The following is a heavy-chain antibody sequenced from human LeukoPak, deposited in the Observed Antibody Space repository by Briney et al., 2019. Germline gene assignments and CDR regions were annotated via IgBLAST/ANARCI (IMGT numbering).Heavy chain of an antibody. V-gene: IGHV3-23*01. Sequence: GGSLRLSCVASGFTFNNYAMSWVRQAPGRGLEWASSTAGSGISKDYADSVKGRFTISRDNSKNTVYLRMNSLRAEDTAVYYCANEIRPNDYWGQGTLVTVSS. CDR1: GFTFNNYA. CDR2: TAGSGISK. D-gene: IGHD4-17*01. J-gene: IGHJ4*02. CDR3: ANEIRPNDY.